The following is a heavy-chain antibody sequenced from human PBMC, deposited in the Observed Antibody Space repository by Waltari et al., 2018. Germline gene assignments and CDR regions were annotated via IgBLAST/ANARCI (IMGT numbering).Heavy chain of an antibody. CDR1: GYSISDGYY. Sequence: QVQMQQSGPGLVKPSETLSLTSTVSGYSISDGYYWAWVRQPPGKGLEWIGSIYHGGITHYNPSLKSRVIISVDKSKIQFSLKLSSVTAADTAVYFCARDRGAVTTREYYYG. D-gene: IGHD4-17*01. CDR2: IYHGGIT. J-gene: IGHJ6*01. CDR3: ARDRGAVTTREYYYG. V-gene: IGHV4-38-2*02.